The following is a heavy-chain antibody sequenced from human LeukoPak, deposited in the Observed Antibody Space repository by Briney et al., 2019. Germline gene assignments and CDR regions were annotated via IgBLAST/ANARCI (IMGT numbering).Heavy chain of an antibody. J-gene: IGHJ4*02. V-gene: IGHV4-59*01. Sequence: PSETLSLTCTVSGGSISSYYWSWIRQPLGKGLEWIGYIYYSGSTNYNPSLKSRVTISVDTSKNQFSLKLSSVTAADTAVYYCASHYDSSGHDGYFDYWGQGTLVAVSS. CDR3: ASHYDSSGHDGYFDY. CDR1: GGSISSYY. D-gene: IGHD3-22*01. CDR2: IYYSGST.